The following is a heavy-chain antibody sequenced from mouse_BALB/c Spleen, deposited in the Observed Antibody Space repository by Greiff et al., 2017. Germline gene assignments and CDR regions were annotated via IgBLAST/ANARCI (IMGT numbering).Heavy chain of an antibody. CDR3: ARHNWEDWYFDV. J-gene: IGHJ1*01. CDR2: ISNGGGST. V-gene: IGHV5-12-2*01. Sequence: EVQGVESGGGLVQPGGSLKLSCAASGFTFSSYTMSWVRQTPEKRLEWVAYISNGGGSTYYPDTVKGRFTISRDNAKNTLYLQMSSLKSEDTAMYYCARHNWEDWYFDVWGAGTTVTVSS. CDR1: GFTFSSYT. D-gene: IGHD4-1*01.